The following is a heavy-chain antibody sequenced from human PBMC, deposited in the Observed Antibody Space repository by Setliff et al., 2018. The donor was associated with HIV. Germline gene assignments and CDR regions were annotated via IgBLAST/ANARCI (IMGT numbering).Heavy chain of an antibody. CDR3: ARLGIANAPDDY. CDR1: GGSISSSNW. Sequence: PSETLSLTCAVSGGSISSSNWWSWVRQSPGKGLEWIGEIYHIGSTYHNPSLKSRVSISIDTSKTQVSLKLRSVTAADTAVYYCARLGIANAPDDYWGQGTLVTSPQ. J-gene: IGHJ4*02. CDR2: IYHIGST. V-gene: IGHV4-4*02. D-gene: IGHD2-21*01.